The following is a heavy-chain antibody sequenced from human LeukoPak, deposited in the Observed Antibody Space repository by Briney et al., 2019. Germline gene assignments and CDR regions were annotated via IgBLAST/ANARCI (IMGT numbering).Heavy chain of an antibody. Sequence: GGSLRLSCAASGFTFSSHGMPWVRQAPGKGLEWVAVIWYDGSKRYYADSVKGRFTISRDDSKNTLYLQMNSLRDEDTAVYYCARDPASSFDYWGQGTLVTVSS. CDR2: IWYDGSKR. V-gene: IGHV3-33*01. CDR1: GFTFSSHG. D-gene: IGHD2-15*01. CDR3: ARDPASSFDY. J-gene: IGHJ4*02.